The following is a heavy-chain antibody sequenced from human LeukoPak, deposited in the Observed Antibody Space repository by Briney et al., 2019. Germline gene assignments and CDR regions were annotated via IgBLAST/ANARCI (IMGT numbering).Heavy chain of an antibody. J-gene: IGHJ3*02. V-gene: IGHV1-18*01. Sequence: ASVKVSCKTSGYSFTSFGIIWVRQAPGHGLEGMGWISTYNGNTNYVQKLQGRVTMTTDTATSTAYMQLRSLTSDDTAVYYCARLAGNGARAFDIWGQGTVVTVSS. D-gene: IGHD1-1*01. CDR1: GYSFTSFG. CDR2: ISTYNGNT. CDR3: ARLAGNGARAFDI.